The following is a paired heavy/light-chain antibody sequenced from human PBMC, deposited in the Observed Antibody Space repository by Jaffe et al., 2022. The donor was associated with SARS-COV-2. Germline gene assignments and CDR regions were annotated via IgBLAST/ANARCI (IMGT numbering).Light chain of an antibody. V-gene: IGKV2-28*01. Sequence: DIVMTQSPLSLPVTPGEPASISCRSSQSLLHSNGYNYLDWYLQKPGQSPQLLIYLGSNRASGVPDRFSGSGSGTDFTLKISRVEAEDVGVYYCMQALQTSYTFGQGTKLEIK. CDR2: LGS. CDR1: QSLLHSNGYNY. J-gene: IGKJ2*01. CDR3: MQALQTSYT.
Heavy chain of an antibody. D-gene: IGHD3-3*01. V-gene: IGHV4-61*02. J-gene: IGHJ6*02. CDR1: GGSISSGSYY. CDR2: IYTSGST. Sequence: QVQLQESGPGLVKPSQTLSLTCTVSGGSISSGSYYWSWIRQPAGKGLEWIGRIYTSGSTNYNPSLKSRVTISVDTSKNQFSLKLSSVTAADTAVYYCARDHLEWLLSDYYYYGMDVWGQGTTVTVSS. CDR3: ARDHLEWLLSDYYYYGMDV.